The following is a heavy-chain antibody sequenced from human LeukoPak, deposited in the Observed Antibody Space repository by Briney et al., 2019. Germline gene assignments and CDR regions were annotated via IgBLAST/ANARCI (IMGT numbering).Heavy chain of an antibody. J-gene: IGHJ4*02. CDR3: ARGYSSGWYPFH. Sequence: PGRSLRLPCAASGFTFSIYGMHWVRQPPGKGLEWVAIIWYDGSNEYYANSVKGRFTISRDNSKNTLYLQMNSLRAEDTAVYYCARGYSSGWYPFHWGQGTLVTVSS. CDR2: IWYDGSNE. V-gene: IGHV3-33*01. D-gene: IGHD6-13*01. CDR1: GFTFSIYG.